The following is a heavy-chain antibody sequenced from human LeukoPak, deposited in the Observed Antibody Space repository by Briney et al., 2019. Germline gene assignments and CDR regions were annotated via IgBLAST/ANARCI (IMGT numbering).Heavy chain of an antibody. Sequence: SETLSLTCAVYGGSFSGYYWSWIRQPPGKGLEWIGEINHSGSTNYNPSLKSRVTISVDTSKSQFSLKLSSVTAADTAVYYCARRPDFWSGYTKWGYYYGMDVWGQGTTVTVSS. CDR2: INHSGST. CDR3: ARRPDFWSGYTKWGYYYGMDV. J-gene: IGHJ6*02. V-gene: IGHV4-34*01. D-gene: IGHD3-3*01. CDR1: GGSFSGYY.